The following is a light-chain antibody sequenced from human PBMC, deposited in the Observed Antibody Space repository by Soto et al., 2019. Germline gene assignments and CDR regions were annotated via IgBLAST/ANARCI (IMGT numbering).Light chain of an antibody. Sequence: IRMYKSPSALSASVGHRFTIACRASQSISSYLNWYQQKPGKAPKLLIYAASSLQSGVPSRFSGSGSGTDFTLTISSLQPEDFATYYCQQSYSTPITFGQRRLLEI. CDR3: QQSYSTPIT. CDR2: AAS. CDR1: QSISSY. V-gene: IGKV1-39*01. J-gene: IGKJ5*01.